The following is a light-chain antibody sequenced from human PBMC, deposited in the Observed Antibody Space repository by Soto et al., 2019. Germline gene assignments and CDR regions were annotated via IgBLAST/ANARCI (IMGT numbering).Light chain of an antibody. CDR2: GNT. CDR1: SSTIGAGYD. V-gene: IGLV1-40*01. CDR3: LSFDRSLSVV. J-gene: IGLJ2*01. Sequence: QSVLTQPPSVSGAPGQRVTISCTGSSSTIGAGYDVHWYQQLPGRAPKLLIYGNTNRPSGVPDRFSGSKSGTSASLAITGLQAEDEADYYCLSFDRSLSVVFGGGTKVTVL.